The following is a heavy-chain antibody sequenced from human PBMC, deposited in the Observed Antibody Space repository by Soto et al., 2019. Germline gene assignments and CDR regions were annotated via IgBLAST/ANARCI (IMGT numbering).Heavy chain of an antibody. CDR1: GFAFSSYA. Sequence: PGGSLRLSCAASGFAFSSYAMSWVRQAPWQGLEWVSAISGSGGSTYYADSVKGRFTISRDNSKNTLYLQMNSLRAEDTAVYYCANAAAAAIGMVNEDWGQGTRVTVPS. J-gene: IGHJ4*02. CDR2: ISGSGGST. D-gene: IGHD6-13*01. V-gene: IGHV3-23*01. CDR3: ANAAAAAIGMVNED.